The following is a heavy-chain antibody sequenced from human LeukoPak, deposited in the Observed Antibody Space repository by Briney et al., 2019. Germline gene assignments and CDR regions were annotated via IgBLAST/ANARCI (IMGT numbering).Heavy chain of an antibody. Sequence: SLRLSCAASGFTFSDNYMSWIRQAPGKGLEWVSYISSSGNTTKNADSVKGRFTITRDNAKNSLYLQMNSLRAEDTAVYYCARDGGSAWFLDYWGQGTLVIVSS. D-gene: IGHD6-19*01. CDR3: ARDGGSAWFLDY. CDR1: GFTFSDNY. J-gene: IGHJ4*02. V-gene: IGHV3-11*04. CDR2: ISSSGNTT.